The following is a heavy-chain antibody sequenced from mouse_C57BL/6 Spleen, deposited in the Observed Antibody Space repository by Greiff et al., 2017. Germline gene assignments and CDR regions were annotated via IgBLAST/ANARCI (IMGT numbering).Heavy chain of an antibody. CDR2: IYPGYGAT. CDR1: GYSFSSSW. D-gene: IGHD2-3*01. V-gene: IGHV1-82*01. Sequence: QVQLQQSGPELVKPGASLKISCKASGYSFSSSWMNWVKQGPGKGLEWIGRIYPGYGATNYNGKLKGKGTLTADKSSSTAYMQLSSLTSENSAVYFCARYDGYLYYFDYWGQGTTLTVSS. CDR3: ARYDGYLYYFDY. J-gene: IGHJ2*01.